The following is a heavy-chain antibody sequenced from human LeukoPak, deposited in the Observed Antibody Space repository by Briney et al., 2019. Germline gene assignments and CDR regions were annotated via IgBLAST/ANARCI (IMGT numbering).Heavy chain of an antibody. D-gene: IGHD5-12*01. Sequence: GASVKVSCKASGYTFTSYAMHWVRQAPGQRLEWMGWINAGNGNTKYSQKFQGRVTITKNTSASTAYMELSSLRSEDTAVYYCARDIVRDSGYDFFYWGQGTLVTVSS. J-gene: IGHJ4*02. CDR3: ARDIVRDSGYDFFY. CDR1: GYTFTSYA. V-gene: IGHV1-3*01. CDR2: INAGNGNT.